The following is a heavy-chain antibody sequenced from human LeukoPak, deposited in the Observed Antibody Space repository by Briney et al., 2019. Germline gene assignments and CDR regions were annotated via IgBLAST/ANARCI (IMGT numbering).Heavy chain of an antibody. CDR2: MIPNSGNT. CDR1: GYTFTSYD. CDR3: ARGQGSAWGYYYCMDV. J-gene: IGHJ6*03. Sequence: ASVKVSCKASGYTFTSYDINWVRQATGQGLEWMGWMIPNSGNTGYAQKFQGRVAITRNTSISTAYMELSSLRSEDTAVYYCARGQGSAWGYYYCMDVWGKGTTVTVSS. D-gene: IGHD3-10*01. V-gene: IGHV1-8*03.